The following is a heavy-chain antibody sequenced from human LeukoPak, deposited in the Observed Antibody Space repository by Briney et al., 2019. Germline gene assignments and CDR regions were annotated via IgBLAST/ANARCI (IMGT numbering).Heavy chain of an antibody. D-gene: IGHD2/OR15-2a*01. CDR3: ARDERDSSPGAFDI. J-gene: IGHJ3*02. CDR1: GGSITSGSYF. Sequence: PSQTLSLTCTVSGGSITSGSYFGRWIRQPAGTGLEWIGRIYTSGSTNYNPSLKSRVTILVDTSKNQFSLKPSSVTAADTAVYYCARDERDSSPGAFDIWGQGTMVTVSS. CDR2: IYTSGST. V-gene: IGHV4-61*02.